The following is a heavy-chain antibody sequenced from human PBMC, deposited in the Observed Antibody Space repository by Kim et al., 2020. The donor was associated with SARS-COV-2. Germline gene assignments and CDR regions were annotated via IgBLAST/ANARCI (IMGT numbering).Heavy chain of an antibody. J-gene: IGHJ5*02. D-gene: IGHD1-1*01. CDR3: AKGWGTGASSTWFNP. Sequence: AASVKGRLPISRDNSKNTLYLQMNSLGAEDTALYYCAKGWGTGASSTWFNPWGQGTLVTVSS. V-gene: IGHV3-30*02.